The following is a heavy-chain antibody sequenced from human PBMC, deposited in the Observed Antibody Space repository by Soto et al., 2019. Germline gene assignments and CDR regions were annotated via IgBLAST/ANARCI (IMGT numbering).Heavy chain of an antibody. V-gene: IGHV4-59*01. Sequence: PSETLSLTCSVSGGSISLYYWSWIRHPPGKGLEWIGYAYYSGDTGYNPSLKSRVTMAVDTSKNQVSLKLSSVTAADTAVYYCARDRSTYGGGGTGEVKENWFDPWGQGALVTVSS. CDR2: AYYSGDT. CDR1: GGSISLYY. D-gene: IGHD2-8*01. J-gene: IGHJ5*02. CDR3: ARDRSTYGGGGTGEVKENWFDP.